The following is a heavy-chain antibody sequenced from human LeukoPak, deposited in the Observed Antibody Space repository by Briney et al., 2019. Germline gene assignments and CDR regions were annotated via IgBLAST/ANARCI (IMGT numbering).Heavy chain of an antibody. CDR2: IKSKTDGGTT. V-gene: IGHV3-15*01. D-gene: IGHD5-18*01. CDR3: TTGTMDSYGPIDY. J-gene: IGHJ4*02. CDR1: GFTFSNAW. Sequence: TAGGSLRLSCAASGFTFSNAWMSWVRQAPGKGLEWVGRIKSKTDGGTTDYAAPVKGSFTISRDDSKNTLYLQMNSLKTEDTAVYYCTTGTMDSYGPIDYWGQGTLVTVSS.